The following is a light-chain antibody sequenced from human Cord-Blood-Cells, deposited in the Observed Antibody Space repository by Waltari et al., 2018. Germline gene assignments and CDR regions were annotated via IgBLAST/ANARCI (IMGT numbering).Light chain of an antibody. Sequence: DIVMTQSPDSLAVSLGERATINCKSSQSVLYSSNNKNYLAWYQQKPGQPPKLLIYWASTRQAGVPDRLGGSGSGTDFTLTISSLQAEDVAVYYCQQYYSTPPTFGQGTKVEIK. CDR2: WAS. V-gene: IGKV4-1*01. CDR1: QSVLYSSNNKNY. CDR3: QQYYSTPPT. J-gene: IGKJ1*01.